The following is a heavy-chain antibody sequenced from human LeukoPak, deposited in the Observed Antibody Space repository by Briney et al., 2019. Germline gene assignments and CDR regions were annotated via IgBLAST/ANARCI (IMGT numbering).Heavy chain of an antibody. CDR3: ARQSYYYESGGYYFDY. D-gene: IGHD3-22*01. Sequence: SETLSLTCTVSGGSISSSSHFWGWIRQPPGMGLEWIANVGYRGTTFYNPSLKSRVTISVDTPKNQVSLKLSSVTAADMAVYYCARQSYYYESGGYYFDYWGQGTLVTVSS. CDR2: VGYRGTT. CDR1: GGSISSSSHF. V-gene: IGHV4-39*01. J-gene: IGHJ4*02.